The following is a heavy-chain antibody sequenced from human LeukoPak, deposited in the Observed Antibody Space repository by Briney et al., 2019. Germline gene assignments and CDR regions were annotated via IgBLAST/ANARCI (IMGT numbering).Heavy chain of an antibody. CDR2: ISSSSGHI. D-gene: IGHD6-19*01. J-gene: IGHJ4*02. CDR1: GFTFSSYN. Sequence: GGSLRLSCAASGFTFSSYNMNWVRQPPGKGLEWVSSISSSSGHIHYADSVKGRFTVSRDNANNSLYLQMNSLRDEDTAVYYCARDPGTVADPYFDYWGQGSLVTVSS. CDR3: ARDPGTVADPYFDY. V-gene: IGHV3-21*01.